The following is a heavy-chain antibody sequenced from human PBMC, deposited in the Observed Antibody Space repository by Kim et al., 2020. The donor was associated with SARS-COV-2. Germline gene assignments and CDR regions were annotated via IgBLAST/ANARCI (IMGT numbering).Heavy chain of an antibody. CDR3: AKLMYNDYYNSMDV. CDR1: GLSFSSFD. J-gene: IGHJ6*02. CDR2: ITSSGDKR. Sequence: GGSLRLSCAASGLSFSSFDMRWVRQAPGKGLEWVSSITSSGDKRYYADSVKGRFTISRDNSKSTLYLQMNSLRAEDTAFYFCAKLMYNDYYNSMDVWGQGTTFTVSS. V-gene: IGHV3-23*01. D-gene: IGHD1-20*01.